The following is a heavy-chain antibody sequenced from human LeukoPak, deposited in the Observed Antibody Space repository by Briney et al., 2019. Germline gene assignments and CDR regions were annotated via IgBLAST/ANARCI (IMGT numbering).Heavy chain of an antibody. Sequence: GGSLRLSCAASGFTFSSYDMHWVRQATGKGLEWVSAIGTAGDTYYPGSVKGRFTISRENAKNSSYLQMNSLRAGDTAVYYCARSKSWANDAFDIWGQGTMVTVSS. CDR3: ARSKSWANDAFDI. CDR2: IGTAGDT. V-gene: IGHV3-13*01. D-gene: IGHD6-13*01. CDR1: GFTFSSYD. J-gene: IGHJ3*02.